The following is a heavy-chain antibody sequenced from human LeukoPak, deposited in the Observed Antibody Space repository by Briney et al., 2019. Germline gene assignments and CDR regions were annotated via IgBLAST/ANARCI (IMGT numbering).Heavy chain of an antibody. Sequence: ASVKVSCKASGYTFTNYGISWVRQDPGQGLEWMGWISAYNGNTNYAQKLQGRVTMTTDTSTSTAYMELRSLRSDDTAVYYCARDYCSSTSCYRTACDYWGQGTLVTVSS. J-gene: IGHJ4*02. CDR3: ARDYCSSTSCYRTACDY. V-gene: IGHV1-18*01. CDR2: ISAYNGNT. D-gene: IGHD2-2*01. CDR1: GYTFTNYG.